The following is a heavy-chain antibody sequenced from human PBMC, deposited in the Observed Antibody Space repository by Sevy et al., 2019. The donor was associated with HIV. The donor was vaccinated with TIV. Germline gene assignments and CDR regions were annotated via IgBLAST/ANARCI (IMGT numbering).Heavy chain of an antibody. J-gene: IGHJ4*02. Sequence: SETLSLTCTVSGGSITSLYWNWIRQPPGKGLEWIANIYYNGHINYNPSLKSRVTLSLDTSKNQFSLRLSAVTAADTAMYYCAGENAWGRGYSWGQGTLVTVS. CDR1: GGSITSLY. D-gene: IGHD1-26*01. CDR2: IYYNGHI. CDR3: AGENAWGRGYS. V-gene: IGHV4-59*08.